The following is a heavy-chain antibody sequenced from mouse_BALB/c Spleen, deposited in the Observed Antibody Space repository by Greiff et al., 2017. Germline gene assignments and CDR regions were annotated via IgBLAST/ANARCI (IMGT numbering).Heavy chain of an antibody. CDR1: GYSITSDYA. J-gene: IGHJ3*01. CDR2: ISYSGST. Sequence: EVKLQESGPGLVKPSQSLSLTCTVTGYSITSDYAWNWIRQFPGNKLEWMGYISYSGSTSYNPSLKSRISITRDTSKNQFFLQLNSVTTEDTATYYCARGITTGGAYWGQGTLVTVSA. D-gene: IGHD1-1*01. V-gene: IGHV3-2*02. CDR3: ARGITTGGAY.